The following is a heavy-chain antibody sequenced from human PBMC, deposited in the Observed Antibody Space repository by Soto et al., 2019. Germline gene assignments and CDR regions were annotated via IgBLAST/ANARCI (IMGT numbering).Heavy chain of an antibody. CDR1: GFTFSSYA. D-gene: IGHD3-9*01. CDR2: ISYDGSNK. J-gene: IGHJ4*02. CDR3: ARDRTPRVRYFDWLPIDY. V-gene: IGHV3-30-3*01. Sequence: QVQLVESGRGVVQPGRSLRLSCAASGFTFSSYAMHWVRQAPGKGLEWVAVISYDGSNKYYADSVKGRFTISRDNSKNTLYLQMNSLRAEDTAVHYCARDRTPRVRYFDWLPIDYWGQGTLVTVSS.